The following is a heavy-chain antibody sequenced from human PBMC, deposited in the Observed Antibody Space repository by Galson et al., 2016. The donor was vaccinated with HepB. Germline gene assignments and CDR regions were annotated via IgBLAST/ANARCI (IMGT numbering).Heavy chain of an antibody. CDR3: TVPDISDANHHYKSDAFDI. J-gene: IGHJ3*02. CDR2: IHADGSEK. D-gene: IGHD1-14*01. V-gene: IGHV3-7*03. CDR1: GFTFRMSW. Sequence: SLRLSCAASGFTFRMSWMSWVRQTPGKGLDWVADIHADGSEKYYADSVKGRFSISRDNSKNTLYLQMNDLRVEDTAVYYCTVPDISDANHHYKSDAFDIWGQGTMVTVSS.